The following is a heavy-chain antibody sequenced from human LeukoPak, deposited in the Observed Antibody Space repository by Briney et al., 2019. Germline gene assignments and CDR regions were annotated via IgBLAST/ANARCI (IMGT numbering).Heavy chain of an antibody. CDR3: ARGQRTVPIDY. D-gene: IGHD4-17*01. CDR2: IIPILGIA. Sequence: SVKVSCKASGGTFSSYAISWVRQAPGQGLEWMGRIIPILGIANYAQKFQGRVTMTRDTSISTAYMELSRLRSDDTAVYYCARGQRTVPIDYWGQGTLVTVSS. J-gene: IGHJ4*02. V-gene: IGHV1-69*04. CDR1: GGTFSSYA.